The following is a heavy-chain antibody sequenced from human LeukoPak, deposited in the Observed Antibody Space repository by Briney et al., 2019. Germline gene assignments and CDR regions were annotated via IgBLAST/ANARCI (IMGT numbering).Heavy chain of an antibody. D-gene: IGHD1-26*01. CDR1: GYTFTTSY. V-gene: IGHV1-18*01. Sequence: ASVRVSCKASGYTFTTSYINWVRQAPGQGLEWMGWVSAYNGKTSYAQKFQGRVTMTTDSSTHTAYMDLTSLRSDDTAVYYCARGGTYYPCIDYWGQGTQVTVSS. J-gene: IGHJ4*02. CDR2: VSAYNGKT. CDR3: ARGGTYYPCIDY.